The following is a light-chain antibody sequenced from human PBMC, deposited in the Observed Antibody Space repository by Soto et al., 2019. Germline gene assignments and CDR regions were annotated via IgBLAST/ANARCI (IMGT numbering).Light chain of an antibody. CDR3: QQYGSSLSIT. CDR2: GAS. J-gene: IGKJ5*01. V-gene: IGKV3-20*01. CDR1: QSVRSTY. Sequence: EIVLTQSPGTLSLSPGERATLSCRASQSVRSTYLAWYQQKPGQAPRLLIHGASSRATGIPDRFSGSGSGTDLTLTISRLEPEDFAVYYCQQYGSSLSITFGQGTRLEIK.